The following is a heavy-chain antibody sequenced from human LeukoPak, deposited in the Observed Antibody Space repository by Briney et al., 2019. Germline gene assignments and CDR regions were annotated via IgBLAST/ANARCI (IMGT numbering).Heavy chain of an antibody. CDR3: ARDTGTVVDY. V-gene: IGHV4-59*01. CDR2: IYHSGST. Sequence: PSETLSLTCTVSGGSISSYYWSWIRQPPAKRLEWIGYIYHSGSTNYNSSLKSRVTISVDTSKNQFSLKLSSVTAADTAVYYCARDTGTVVDYWGQGTLVTVSS. D-gene: IGHD4-23*01. CDR1: GGSISSYY. J-gene: IGHJ4*02.